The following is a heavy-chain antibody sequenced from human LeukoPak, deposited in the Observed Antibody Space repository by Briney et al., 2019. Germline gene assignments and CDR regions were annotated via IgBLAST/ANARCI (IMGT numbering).Heavy chain of an antibody. Sequence: SGGSLRLSCAASGFTFSDYSMNWVRQAPGKGLEWVSYISNSGSSTYYADSVKGRFTISRDNAKNSLYLQMNSLRADDTAVYYCAKDWAPTAVGGDYYYGMDVWGQGTTVTVSS. CDR2: ISNSGSST. J-gene: IGHJ6*02. CDR3: AKDWAPTAVGGDYYYGMDV. D-gene: IGHD3-16*01. V-gene: IGHV3-48*04. CDR1: GFTFSDYS.